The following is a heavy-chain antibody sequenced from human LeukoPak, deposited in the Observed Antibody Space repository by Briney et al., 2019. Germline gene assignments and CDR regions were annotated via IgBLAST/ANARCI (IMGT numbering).Heavy chain of an antibody. Sequence: PSETLSLTCTVSGGSISSYYWSWIRQPPGKGLEWIGYIYYSGSTNYNPSLKSRVTISVDTSKNQFSLKLSSVTAADTAVYYCALDLSIHCSGGSCYSSWYFDLWGRGTLVTVSS. V-gene: IGHV4-59*01. J-gene: IGHJ2*01. CDR1: GGSISSYY. D-gene: IGHD2-15*01. CDR3: ALDLSIHCSGGSCYSSWYFDL. CDR2: IYYSGST.